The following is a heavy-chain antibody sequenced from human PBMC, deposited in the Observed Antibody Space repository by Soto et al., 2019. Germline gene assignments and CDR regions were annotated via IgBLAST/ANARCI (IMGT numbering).Heavy chain of an antibody. CDR2: ISSSSSTI. V-gene: IGHV3-48*02. J-gene: IGHJ3*02. Sequence: EVQLVESRGGVVQPGGSLRLSCAASGFTFSSYNMNWVRQAPGKGLEWVSYISSSSSTIYYADSVKGRFTISRDNAKNSLYLQMNSLIDEDTAVYYCARRSLGTSLDDFDIWGQGTMVTVSS. CDR1: GFTFSSYN. CDR3: ARRSLGTSLDDFDI. D-gene: IGHD6-13*01.